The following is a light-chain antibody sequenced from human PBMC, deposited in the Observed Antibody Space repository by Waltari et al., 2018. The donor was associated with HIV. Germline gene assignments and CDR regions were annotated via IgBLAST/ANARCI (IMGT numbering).Light chain of an antibody. Sequence: NFMLTQPHSVSESPGKTVTISCTRSSGSGASHFVPWYQQRPGRSPTTVIYEDTRRPSGVPDRFSGSIDSSSNSASLTISGLKTEDEADYYCQSYDTSNQGVFGGGTKLTVL. CDR1: SGSGASHF. CDR3: QSYDTSNQGV. J-gene: IGLJ3*02. V-gene: IGLV6-57*01. CDR2: EDT.